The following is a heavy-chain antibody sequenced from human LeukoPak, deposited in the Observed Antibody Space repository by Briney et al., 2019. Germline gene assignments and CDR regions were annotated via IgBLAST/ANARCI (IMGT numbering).Heavy chain of an antibody. J-gene: IGHJ4*02. D-gene: IGHD6-19*01. CDR3: TRIAVAGFSLFDY. CDR2: IYHSGST. CDR1: GYSISSGYY. V-gene: IGHV4-38-2*02. Sequence: SETLSLTCTVSGYSISSGYYWGWIRQPPGQGLEWIGSIYHSGSTYYNPSLKSRVTISVDTSKNQFSLKLSSVTAADTAVYYCTRIAVAGFSLFDYWGQGTLVTVSS.